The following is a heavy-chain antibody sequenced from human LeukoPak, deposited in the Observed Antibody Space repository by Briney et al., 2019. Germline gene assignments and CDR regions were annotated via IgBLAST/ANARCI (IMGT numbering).Heavy chain of an antibody. CDR2: IYYSGST. CDR1: GGSISSSSYY. CDR3: ARERAGTTWGWFDY. Sequence: PSETLSLTCTVSGGSISSSSYYWGWIRQPPGKGLEWIGSIYYSGSTYYNPSLKSRVTISLDTSKNQFSLKLSSVTAADTAVYYCARERAGTTWGWFDYWGQGTLVTVSS. J-gene: IGHJ4*02. D-gene: IGHD6-19*01. V-gene: IGHV4-39*07.